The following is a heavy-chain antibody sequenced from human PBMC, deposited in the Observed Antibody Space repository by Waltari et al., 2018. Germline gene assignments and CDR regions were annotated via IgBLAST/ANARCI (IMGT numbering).Heavy chain of an antibody. D-gene: IGHD3-22*01. Sequence: QVQLVQSGAEVKKPGSSVKVSCTASGGTFSSYAISWVRQAPGQGLEWMGGIIPILGIANYAQKFQGRVTITADESTSTAYMELSSLRSEDTAVYYCARGLGYYDSSGYPFDYWGQGTLVTVSS. CDR2: IIPILGIA. V-gene: IGHV1-69*04. CDR1: GGTFSSYA. CDR3: ARGLGYYDSSGYPFDY. J-gene: IGHJ4*02.